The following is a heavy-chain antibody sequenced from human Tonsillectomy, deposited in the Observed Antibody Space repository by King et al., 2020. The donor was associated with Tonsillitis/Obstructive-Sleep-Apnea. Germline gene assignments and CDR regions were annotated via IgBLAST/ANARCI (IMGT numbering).Heavy chain of an antibody. CDR2: TNPSGGST. J-gene: IGHJ5*02. Sequence: VQLVESGAEVKKPGASVKVSCKASGYTFTSYYMHWVRQAPGQGLEWMVITNPSGGSTSYAQKCQGRVTIARDTATSTVHMELGSLRSGDRAEYYCAREAAARPIPNWFDPWGQGTLVTVSS. V-gene: IGHV1-46*01. CDR3: AREAAARPIPNWFDP. CDR1: GYTFTSYY. D-gene: IGHD6-6*01.